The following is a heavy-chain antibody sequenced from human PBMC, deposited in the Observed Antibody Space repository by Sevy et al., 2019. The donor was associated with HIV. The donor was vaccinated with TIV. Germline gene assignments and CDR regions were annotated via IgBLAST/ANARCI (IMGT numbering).Heavy chain of an antibody. Sequence: SETLSLTCAVSGYSISSGYYWGWIRQPPGKGLEWIGSIYHSGSTYYNPSLKSRVTISVDTSKNQFSLKLSSVTAADTAVYYCATVGQYSYGRHYYGMDVWGQGTTVTFSS. CDR2: IYHSGST. J-gene: IGHJ6*02. CDR1: GYSISSGYY. V-gene: IGHV4-38-2*01. CDR3: ATVGQYSYGRHYYGMDV. D-gene: IGHD5-18*01.